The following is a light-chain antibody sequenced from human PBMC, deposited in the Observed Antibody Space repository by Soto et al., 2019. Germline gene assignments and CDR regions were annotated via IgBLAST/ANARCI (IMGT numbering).Light chain of an antibody. Sequence: QSVLTQPASVSGSPGQSITISCTGTSSDVGGYNHVSWYQHHPGKAPKLIIYDVTNRPSGVSNPFSGSKSGNTASLTISGLQPEDEADYYCSSYTTSNTRQIVFVTGTKVTVL. J-gene: IGLJ1*01. CDR2: DVT. CDR1: SSDVGGYNH. V-gene: IGLV2-14*03. CDR3: SSYTTSNTRQIV.